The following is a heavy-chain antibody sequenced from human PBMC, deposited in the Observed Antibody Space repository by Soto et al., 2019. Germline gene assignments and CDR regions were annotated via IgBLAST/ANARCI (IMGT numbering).Heavy chain of an antibody. CDR3: PRAGLSIAARIWSDP. D-gene: IGHD6-6*01. CDR1: GGTFSSDA. J-gene: IGHJ5*02. V-gene: IGHV1-69*13. CDR2: IIPICGRA. Sequence: GASVKVSGKAAGGTFSSDAISWGRRAPGQGGEGMGGIIPICGRANYAKKFQGRVTITADESTSTAYMELSSLRSEDTAVYYCPRAGLSIAARIWSDPWGQATLVTVSS.